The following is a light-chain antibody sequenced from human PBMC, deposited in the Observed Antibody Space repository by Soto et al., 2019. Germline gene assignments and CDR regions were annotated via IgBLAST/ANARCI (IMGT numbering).Light chain of an antibody. CDR1: SSDVGSYNY. Sequence: QSALTQPRSVSVSPGQSVTISCTGTSSDVGSYNYVSWYQHHPGKAPKLMIYDVSKRPSGVPDRFSGSKSGNTASLTISGLQTEDEADYYCCSYAGSYTAYVFGTGTKLTVL. V-gene: IGLV2-11*01. CDR2: DVS. J-gene: IGLJ1*01. CDR3: CSYAGSYTAYV.